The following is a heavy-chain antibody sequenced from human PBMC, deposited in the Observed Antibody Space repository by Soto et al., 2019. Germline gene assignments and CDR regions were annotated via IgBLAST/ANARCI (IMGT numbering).Heavy chain of an antibody. V-gene: IGHV3-48*03. CDR2: ISSSGSTI. CDR1: GFTFSSYE. D-gene: IGHD6-19*01. CDR3: ARGQYSSGGGYFDY. Sequence: GGSLRLSCAASGFTFSSYEMNWVRHAPGKGLEWVSYISSSGSTIYYADSVKGRFTISRDNAKNSLYLQMNSLRAEDTAVYYCARGQYSSGGGYFDYWGQETLVTVSS. J-gene: IGHJ4*02.